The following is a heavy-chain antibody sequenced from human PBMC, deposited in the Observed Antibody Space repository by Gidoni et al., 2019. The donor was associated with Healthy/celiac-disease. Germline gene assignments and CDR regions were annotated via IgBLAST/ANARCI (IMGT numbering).Heavy chain of an antibody. Sequence: QVQLVESGGGVVQPGRSLRLSCAASGFTFSSYAMHWVRQAPGKGLEWVAVISYDGSNKYYADSVKGRFTISRDNSKNTLYLQMNSLRAEDTAVYYCARDIGYVGDYWGQGTLVTVSS. V-gene: IGHV3-30-3*01. CDR3: ARDIGYVGDY. D-gene: IGHD3-10*02. J-gene: IGHJ4*02. CDR1: GFTFSSYA. CDR2: ISYDGSNK.